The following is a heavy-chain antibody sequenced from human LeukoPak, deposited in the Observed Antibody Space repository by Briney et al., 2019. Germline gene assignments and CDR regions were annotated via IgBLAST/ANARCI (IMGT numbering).Heavy chain of an antibody. CDR2: INAGNGNT. J-gene: IGHJ4*02. D-gene: IGHD3-22*01. Sequence: ASVKVSCKASGYTFTSYAMHWVRQAPGQRLEWMGWINAGNGNTKYSQNFQGRVTITRDTSASTAYMELSSLRSEDTAVYYCARGVKEVVAVSYYFDYWGQGTLVTVSS. CDR1: GYTFTSYA. V-gene: IGHV1-3*01. CDR3: ARGVKEVVAVSYYFDY.